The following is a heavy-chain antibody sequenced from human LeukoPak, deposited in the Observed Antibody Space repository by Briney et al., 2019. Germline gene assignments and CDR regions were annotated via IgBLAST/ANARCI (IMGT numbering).Heavy chain of an antibody. V-gene: IGHV4-59*08. CDR1: GGSISSYY. J-gene: IGHJ4*02. CDR2: IYYSGST. Sequence: SETLSLTCTVSGGSISSYYWSWIRQPPGKGLEWIGYIYYSGSTNYNPSLKSRVTISVDTSKNQFSLKLSSVTAADTAVYYCARHPTGVYSSGWIYYFDYWGQGTLVTVSS. D-gene: IGHD6-25*01. CDR3: ARHPTGVYSSGWIYYFDY.